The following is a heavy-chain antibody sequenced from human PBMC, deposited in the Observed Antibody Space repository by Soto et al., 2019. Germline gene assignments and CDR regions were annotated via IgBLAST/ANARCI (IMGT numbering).Heavy chain of an antibody. CDR1: GYTFTSYD. D-gene: IGHD7-27*01. J-gene: IGHJ4*02. Sequence: ASVKVSCKAAGYTFTSYDINWVRQATGQDFEWMGWMNPNSGNTAYAQKFRGRVTMTRDTSKSTAFMELSSLTSEDTAVYYCARGPRNWGVDYWGQGTLVTVSS. V-gene: IGHV1-8*01. CDR3: ARGPRNWGVDY. CDR2: MNPNSGNT.